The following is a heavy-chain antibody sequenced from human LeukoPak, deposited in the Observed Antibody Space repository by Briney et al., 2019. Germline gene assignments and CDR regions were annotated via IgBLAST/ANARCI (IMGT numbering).Heavy chain of an antibody. CDR3: ARHLQYSSSFDP. Sequence: SETLSLTCTVSGGSISSSSYYWGWIRQPPGKGLEWIGSIYYSGSTYYNPSLKSRVTISVDTSKNQFSLKLSSVTAADTAVYYCARHLQYSSSFDPWGQGTLVTVSS. CDR2: IYYSGST. D-gene: IGHD6-6*01. CDR1: GGSISSSSYY. J-gene: IGHJ5*02. V-gene: IGHV4-39*01.